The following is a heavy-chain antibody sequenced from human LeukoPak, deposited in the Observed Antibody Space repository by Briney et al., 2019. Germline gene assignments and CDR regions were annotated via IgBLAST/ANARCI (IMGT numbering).Heavy chain of an antibody. Sequence: GGSLRLSSAASGFSFSTYSMNWVRQAPGKGLEWVSSISSSSAQIFYADSVKGRFSISRDNAKNSLYLQVNSLRVEDTAVYYCTSRYCTTTNCYSFDIWGQGTMVTVSS. CDR2: ISSSSAQI. V-gene: IGHV3-21*01. CDR3: TSRYCTTTNCYSFDI. D-gene: IGHD2-2*01. CDR1: GFSFSTYS. J-gene: IGHJ3*02.